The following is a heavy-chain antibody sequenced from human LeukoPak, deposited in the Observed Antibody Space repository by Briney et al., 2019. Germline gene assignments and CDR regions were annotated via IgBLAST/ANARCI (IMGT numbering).Heavy chain of an antibody. CDR2: TRACNGNT. CDR3: ARDPVKHAYYYDSSGYSDY. CDR1: GYTFTSYG. D-gene: IGHD3-22*01. Sequence: ASVKVSCKASGYTFTSYGFSWVRQAPGQGLEWMGWTRACNGNTNYAQKLQGRVTMTTDTSTSTAYMELRSLRSDDTAVYYCARDPVKHAYYYDSSGYSDYWGQGTLVTVSS. J-gene: IGHJ4*02. V-gene: IGHV1-18*01.